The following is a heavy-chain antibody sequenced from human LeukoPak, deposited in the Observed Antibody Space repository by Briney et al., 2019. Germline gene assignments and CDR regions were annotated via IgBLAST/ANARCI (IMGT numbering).Heavy chain of an antibody. CDR2: IGVAGDT. J-gene: IGHJ3*02. V-gene: IGHV3-13*01. CDR3: ARREAGAFDI. Sequence: GGSLRLSCAASGFXFSSYGFHWVRQAAGKGLELVSAIGVAGDTYYPGSVKGRFTISRENAKNSLYLQMNSLRAGDTAVYYCARREAGAFDIWGQGTMVIVSS. D-gene: IGHD5-24*01. CDR1: GFXFSSYG.